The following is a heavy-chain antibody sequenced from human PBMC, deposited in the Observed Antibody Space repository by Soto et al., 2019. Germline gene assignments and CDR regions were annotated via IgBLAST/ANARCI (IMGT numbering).Heavy chain of an antibody. V-gene: IGHV3-23*01. CDR3: ASCKRGDRDDVTSLDF. Sequence: PGGSLRLSCAASGFSFSSYALTWVRQAPGKGLEWLSVISGSGGSTYNADSVKGRSTISRDNAKNTLCLEMNGVTVEDTALYYCASCKRGDRDDVTSLDFWGQGTLVTVSS. CDR2: ISGSGGST. D-gene: IGHD3-16*01. J-gene: IGHJ4*02. CDR1: GFSFSSYA.